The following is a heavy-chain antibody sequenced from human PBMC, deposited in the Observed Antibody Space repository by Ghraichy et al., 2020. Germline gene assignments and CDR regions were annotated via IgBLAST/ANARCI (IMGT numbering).Heavy chain of an antibody. J-gene: IGHJ6*02. CDR3: ARDKEVEYSSGWYGVYYYGMDV. Sequence: GGSLRLSCAASGFTFSSYWMHWVRQAPGKGLVWVSRINSDGSSTSYADSVKGRFTISRDNAKNTLYLQMNSLRAEDTAVYYCARDKEVEYSSGWYGVYYYGMDVWGQGTTVTVSS. D-gene: IGHD6-19*01. CDR2: INSDGSST. V-gene: IGHV3-74*01. CDR1: GFTFSSYW.